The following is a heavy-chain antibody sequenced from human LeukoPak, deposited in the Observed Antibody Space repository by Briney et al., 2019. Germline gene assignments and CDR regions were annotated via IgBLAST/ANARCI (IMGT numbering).Heavy chain of an antibody. CDR1: GFAFSTYS. J-gene: IGHJ4*02. V-gene: IGHV3-48*04. Sequence: PGGSLRLSCAASGFAFSTYSMNWVRQAPGKGLEWVSYISSTSSVIYYADSVKGRFTISRDNAKNSLYLQMNSLRVEDTAVYYCARAGIGSPYFFDYWGQGTLVTVSS. CDR2: ISSTSSVI. CDR3: ARAGIGSPYFFDY. D-gene: IGHD3-22*01.